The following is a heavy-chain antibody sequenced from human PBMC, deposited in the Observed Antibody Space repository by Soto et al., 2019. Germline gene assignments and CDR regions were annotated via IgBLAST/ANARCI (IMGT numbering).Heavy chain of an antibody. D-gene: IGHD2-21*01. CDR2: ISAYNGNR. CDR1: GYTFTNYA. Sequence: QVQLVQSGAEVKKPGASVKVSCRASGYTFTNYAVNWVRQAPGQGLEWMGWISAYNGNRDYAQKLQGRVYMTTDASASTAFTDLRRRRSEDSAVYYCARAGHYGGDDAFDMWGLGTMVSVSS. J-gene: IGHJ3*02. V-gene: IGHV1-18*04. CDR3: ARAGHYGGDDAFDM.